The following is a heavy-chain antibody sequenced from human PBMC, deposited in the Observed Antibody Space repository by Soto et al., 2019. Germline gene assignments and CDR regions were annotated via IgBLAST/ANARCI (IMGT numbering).Heavy chain of an antibody. CDR3: ARGLITIFGVARDAFDI. CDR2: ISSSSSYI. V-gene: IGHV3-21*01. J-gene: IGHJ3*02. D-gene: IGHD3-3*01. CDR1: GFTFSSYS. Sequence: PGGSLRLSCASSGFTFSSYSMNLVRQAPGKGLEWVSSISSSSSYIYYADSVKGRFTISRDNAKNSLYLQMNSLRAEDTAVYYCARGLITIFGVARDAFDIWGQGTMVTV.